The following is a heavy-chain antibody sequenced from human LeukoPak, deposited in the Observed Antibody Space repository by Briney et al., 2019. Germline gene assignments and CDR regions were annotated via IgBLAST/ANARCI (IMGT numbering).Heavy chain of an antibody. D-gene: IGHD6-19*01. V-gene: IGHV1-8*01. CDR3: ARRVGSGWPVQH. CDR2: MNPNSGNT. J-gene: IGHJ1*01. Sequence: GASVKVSCKASGYTFSSYDINWVRQATGQGLEWMGWMNPNSGNTGYAQKFQGRLNMTRNTSIDTASMELSSLRSDDTAVYYCARRVGSGWPVQHWGQGTLVTVSS. CDR1: GYTFSSYD.